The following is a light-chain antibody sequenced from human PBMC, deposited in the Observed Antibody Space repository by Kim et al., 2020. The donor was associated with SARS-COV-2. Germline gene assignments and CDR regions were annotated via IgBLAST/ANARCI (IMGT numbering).Light chain of an antibody. CDR2: KAS. V-gene: IGKV1-5*03. Sequence: ASVGDRVTITCRASQSISSWLAWYQQNPGKAPKLLIYKASSLESGVPSRFSGSGSGTEFTLTISSLQPDDFATYYCQQYNSYPITFGQGTRLEIK. J-gene: IGKJ5*01. CDR1: QSISSW. CDR3: QQYNSYPIT.